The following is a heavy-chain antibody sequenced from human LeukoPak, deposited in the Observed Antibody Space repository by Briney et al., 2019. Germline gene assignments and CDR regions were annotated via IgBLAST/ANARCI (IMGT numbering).Heavy chain of an antibody. CDR1: GITFGNNW. CDR2: INSDGGGA. J-gene: IGHJ5*02. Sequence: GGSLRLSCAASGITFGNNWMHWVRQGPGKGLVWISRINSDGGGAIYADSVKGRFTVSRDNAKNTLYLQMNSLGAEDTAVYYCARDVPHSWFDTWGQGTLVTVSS. CDR3: ARDVPHSWFDT. V-gene: IGHV3-74*01.